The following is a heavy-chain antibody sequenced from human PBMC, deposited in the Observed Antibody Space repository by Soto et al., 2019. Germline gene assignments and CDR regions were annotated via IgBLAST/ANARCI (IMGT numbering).Heavy chain of an antibody. CDR3: ARGYCSSTSCPNDYYYYYGMDV. CDR1: GYTFTSYY. D-gene: IGHD2-2*01. V-gene: IGHV1-46*01. J-gene: IGHJ6*02. Sequence: ASVKVSCKASGYTFTSYYMHWVRQAPGRGLEWMGIINPSGGSTSYAQKFQGRVTMTRDTSTSTVYMELSSLRSEDTAVYYCARGYCSSTSCPNDYYYYYGMDVWGQGTTVTVSS. CDR2: INPSGGST.